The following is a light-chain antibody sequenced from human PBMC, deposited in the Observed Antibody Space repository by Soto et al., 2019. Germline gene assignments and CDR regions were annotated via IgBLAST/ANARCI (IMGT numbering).Light chain of an antibody. J-gene: IGKJ2*01. CDR3: QQYNNWPQT. CDR2: GAS. V-gene: IGKV3-15*01. Sequence: EIVMTQSPATLSVSPGERATLSCRASQSVSSNLAWYQQKPGQAPRLLIYGASTRATGIPARFSGSGSGTDFTLTISSLQSEDFAFYYCQQYNNWPQTFGQGTKLEIK. CDR1: QSVSSN.